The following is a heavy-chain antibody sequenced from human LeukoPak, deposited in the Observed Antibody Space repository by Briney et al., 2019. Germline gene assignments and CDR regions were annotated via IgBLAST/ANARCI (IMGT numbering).Heavy chain of an antibody. CDR2: ISAYNGNT. CDR1: GYTFTSYG. Sequence: ASVKVSCKASGYTFTSYGISWVRQAPGQGLEWMGWISAYNGNTNYAQKLQGRVTMTTDTSTSTAYMELRSLRSDDTAVYYCARSGIQLWLADYMDVWGKGTTVTVSS. CDR3: ARSGIQLWLADYMDV. D-gene: IGHD5-18*01. J-gene: IGHJ6*03. V-gene: IGHV1-18*01.